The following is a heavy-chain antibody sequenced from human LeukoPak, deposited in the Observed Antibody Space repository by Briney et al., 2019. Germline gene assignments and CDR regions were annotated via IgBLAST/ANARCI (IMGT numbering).Heavy chain of an antibody. D-gene: IGHD6-6*01. CDR1: GYTFTGYY. Sequence: GASVKVSCKASGYTFTGYYMHWVRQAPGQGLEWMGGIIPIIGTANYAQKFQGRVTITADESTSTAYMELSSLRSEDTAVYYCARCIAAREYYYYYMDIWGKGTTVTVSS. J-gene: IGHJ6*03. V-gene: IGHV1-69*13. CDR3: ARCIAAREYYYYYMDI. CDR2: IIPIIGTA.